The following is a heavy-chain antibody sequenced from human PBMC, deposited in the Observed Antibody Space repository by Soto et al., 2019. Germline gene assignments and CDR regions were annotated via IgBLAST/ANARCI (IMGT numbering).Heavy chain of an antibody. CDR3: AREYYGLFDS. Sequence: EVQLVESGGGLVQPGGSLILSCAASGFTFSSYWMSCVRQAPAKGLEWVATMNQDGSQTYYEDSVKGRFTISRDNAKNSLHLQMSSLRAEDTAVYYCAREYYGLFDSWGQGTRVTVSS. D-gene: IGHD4-17*01. J-gene: IGHJ4*02. CDR2: MNQDGSQT. CDR1: GFTFSSYW. V-gene: IGHV3-7*01.